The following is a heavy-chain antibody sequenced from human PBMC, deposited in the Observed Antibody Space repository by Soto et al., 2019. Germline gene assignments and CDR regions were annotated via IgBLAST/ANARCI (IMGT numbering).Heavy chain of an antibody. Sequence: EVQLVESGGGLVQPGGSLRLSCAVSGFTFSNYWMHWVRQAPGKGLEWVSRIDHDGPTDYADSVRGRFTISTDNAENTLYLQMNSLRPEDTAVYYCVRDSHGDYWGQGTLVTVSS. CDR2: IDHDGPT. CDR3: VRDSHGDY. J-gene: IGHJ4*02. V-gene: IGHV3-74*01. CDR1: GFTFSNYW.